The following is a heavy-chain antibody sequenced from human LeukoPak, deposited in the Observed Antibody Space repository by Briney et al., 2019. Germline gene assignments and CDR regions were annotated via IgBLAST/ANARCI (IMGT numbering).Heavy chain of an antibody. D-gene: IGHD3-3*01. CDR1: GFTFGDYA. V-gene: IGHV3-49*04. CDR3: IRGGTGTTIFGVTYNWFDP. J-gene: IGHJ5*02. Sequence: GRSLRLSCTTSGFTFGDYAMSWVRQAPGKGLEWVGFIRSKAYGATTEYAASVKGRFTLSRDDSKSIAYLQMHSLKTEDTAVYYCIRGGTGTTIFGVTYNWFDPWGQGTLVTVSS. CDR2: IRSKAYGATT.